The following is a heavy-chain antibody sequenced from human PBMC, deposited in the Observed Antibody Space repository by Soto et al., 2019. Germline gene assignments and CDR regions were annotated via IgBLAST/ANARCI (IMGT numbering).Heavy chain of an antibody. Sequence: GGSLRLSCAASGFTFSSYGMHWVRQAPGKGLEWVAVIWYDGSNKYYADSVKGRFTISRDNSKNTLYLQMNSLRAEGTAVYYCARGLKGYCSSTSCSHFDYWGQGTLVTVSS. CDR1: GFTFSSYG. J-gene: IGHJ4*02. V-gene: IGHV3-33*01. CDR3: ARGLKGYCSSTSCSHFDY. D-gene: IGHD2-2*01. CDR2: IWYDGSNK.